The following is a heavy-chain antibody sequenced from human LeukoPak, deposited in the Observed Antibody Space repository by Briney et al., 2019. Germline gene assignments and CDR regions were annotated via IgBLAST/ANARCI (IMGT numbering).Heavy chain of an antibody. CDR2: IYYSGST. V-gene: IGHV4-39*07. CDR1: GGSISSSSYY. Sequence: SETLSLTCTVSGGSISSSSYYWGWIRQPPGKGLEWIGGIYYSGSTYYNPSLKSRVTISVDTSKNQFSLKLSSVTAADTAVYYCARTVRGSYYYYYYMDVWGKGTTVTVSS. CDR3: ARTVRGSYYYYYYMDV. J-gene: IGHJ6*03. D-gene: IGHD4-17*01.